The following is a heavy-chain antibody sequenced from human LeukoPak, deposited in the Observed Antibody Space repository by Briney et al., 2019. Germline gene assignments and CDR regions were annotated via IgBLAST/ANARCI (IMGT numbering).Heavy chain of an antibody. V-gene: IGHV3-30*19. J-gene: IGHJ4*02. Sequence: GGSLRLSCAASGFTFSSYGMHWVRQAPGKGLEWVAVISYDGSNKYYADSVKGRFTISRDNSKNTLYLQMNSLRAEDTAVYYCARDRKRGYCTNGVCYTGFGYWGQGTLVTVSS. CDR3: ARDRKRGYCTNGVCYTGFGY. CDR2: ISYDGSNK. D-gene: IGHD2-8*01. CDR1: GFTFSSYG.